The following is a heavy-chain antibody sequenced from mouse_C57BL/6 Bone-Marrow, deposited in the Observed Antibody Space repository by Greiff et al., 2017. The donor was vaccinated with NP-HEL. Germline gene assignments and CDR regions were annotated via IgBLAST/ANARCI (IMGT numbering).Heavy chain of an antibody. CDR1: GYAFSSSW. J-gene: IGHJ3*01. V-gene: IGHV1-82*01. D-gene: IGHD1-1*01. Sequence: VKLQESGPELVKPGASVKISCKASGYAFSSSWMNWVKQRPGKGLEWIGRIYPGDGDTNYNGKFKGKATLTADKSSSTAYMQLSSLTSEDSAVYFCASSYYYGSSWFAYWGQGTLVTVSA. CDR2: IYPGDGDT. CDR3: ASSYYYGSSWFAY.